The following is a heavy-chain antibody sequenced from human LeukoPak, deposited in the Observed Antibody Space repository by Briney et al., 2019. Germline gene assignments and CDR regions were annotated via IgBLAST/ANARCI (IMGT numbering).Heavy chain of an antibody. V-gene: IGHV4-39*07. CDR2: IYHSGST. J-gene: IGHJ4*02. D-gene: IGHD3-22*01. Sequence: SETLSLTCTVSGGSISSSYYYWGWLRQPPGKGLEWIGSIYHSGSTYYNPSLKSRVTISVDTSKNQFSLNLTSVTAADTAVYYCARDTADEYYYDTSYFWGQGTLVTVSA. CDR1: GGSISSSYYY. CDR3: ARDTADEYYYDTSYF.